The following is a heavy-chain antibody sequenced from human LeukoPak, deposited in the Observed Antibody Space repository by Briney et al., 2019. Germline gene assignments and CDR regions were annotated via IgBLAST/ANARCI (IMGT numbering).Heavy chain of an antibody. V-gene: IGHV4-38-2*02. Sequence: SETLSLTCTVSGYSLSSGYYWGWIRPPPGKGLEWIGSIYHSGSTYYNPSLKSRVTISVDTSKNQFSLKLSSVTAADTAVYYCARDGRDRPYAFDIWGQGTMVTVSS. CDR2: IYHSGST. J-gene: IGHJ3*02. CDR1: GYSLSSGYY. CDR3: ARDGRDRPYAFDI. D-gene: IGHD1-26*01.